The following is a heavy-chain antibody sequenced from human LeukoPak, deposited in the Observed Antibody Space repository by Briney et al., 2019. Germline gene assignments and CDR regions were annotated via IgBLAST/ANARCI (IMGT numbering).Heavy chain of an antibody. J-gene: IGHJ4*02. D-gene: IGHD4-17*01. CDR2: VYSSGGT. CDR3: ARSIYGDYYFDY. CDR1: GDPMTKNY. Sequence: PSETLSLTCTVSGDPMTKNYWNWIRQTAGEGLEWIGRVYSSGGTNYNPSLKSRVTISVDKSKSQFSLKLSSVTAADTALYYCARSIYGDYYFDYWGQGTLVSVSS. V-gene: IGHV4-4*07.